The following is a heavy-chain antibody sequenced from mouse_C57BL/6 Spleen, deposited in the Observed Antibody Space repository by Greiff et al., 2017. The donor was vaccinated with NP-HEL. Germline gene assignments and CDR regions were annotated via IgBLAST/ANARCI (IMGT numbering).Heavy chain of an antibody. CDR1: GYTFTSYG. V-gene: IGHV1-81*01. Sequence: VQLQQSGAELARPGASVKLSCKASGYTFTSYGISWVKQRTGQGLEWIGEIYPRSGNTYYNEKFKGKATLTADKSSSKAYMELRSLTSEDSAVYFWARLTTVVATDYWGQGTTLTVSS. J-gene: IGHJ2*01. CDR2: IYPRSGNT. CDR3: ARLTTVVATDY. D-gene: IGHD1-1*01.